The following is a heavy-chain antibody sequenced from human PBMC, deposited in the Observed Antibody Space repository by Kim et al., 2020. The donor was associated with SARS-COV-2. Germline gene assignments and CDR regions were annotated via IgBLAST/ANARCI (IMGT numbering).Heavy chain of an antibody. J-gene: IGHJ4*02. Sequence: GGSLRLSCAASGFSVSGYYMSWVRQAPGKGLEWVSVIFSGGNTYYADSVQGRFTIARDNSQNTLYLLMNSLRVEDTAVYYCTRGGYTYGYGAYWGQGTLV. D-gene: IGHD5-18*01. CDR1: GFSVSGYY. V-gene: IGHV3-66*01. CDR2: IFSGGNT. CDR3: TRGGYTYGYGAY.